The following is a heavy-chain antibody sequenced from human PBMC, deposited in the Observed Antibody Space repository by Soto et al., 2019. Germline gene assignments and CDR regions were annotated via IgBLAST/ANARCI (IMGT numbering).Heavy chain of an antibody. D-gene: IGHD6-6*01. J-gene: IGHJ4*02. V-gene: IGHV4-30-2*01. CDR1: GGSISSGGYS. Sequence: PSETLSLTCAVSGGSISSGGYSWSWIRQPPGKGLEWIGYIYHSGSTYYNPSLKSRVTISVDTSKNQFSLKLSSVTAADTAVYYCARAPGYSISQATDYWGQGXLVTVSS. CDR2: IYHSGST. CDR3: ARAPGYSISQATDY.